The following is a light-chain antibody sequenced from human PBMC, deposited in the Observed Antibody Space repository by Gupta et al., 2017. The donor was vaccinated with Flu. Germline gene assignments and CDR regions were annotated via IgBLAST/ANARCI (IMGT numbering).Light chain of an antibody. V-gene: IGKV3-20*01. J-gene: IGKJ3*01. CDR3: QQYGSSQFT. CDR2: DAS. Sequence: GTLSLSPGERATLSCRASQSISSSYLTWYQQRPGQAPRLLIYDASSRATGIPDRFSGSGSGTDFTLTISGLEPEDFAVYYCQQYGSSQFTFGPGTTVDIK. CDR1: QSISSSY.